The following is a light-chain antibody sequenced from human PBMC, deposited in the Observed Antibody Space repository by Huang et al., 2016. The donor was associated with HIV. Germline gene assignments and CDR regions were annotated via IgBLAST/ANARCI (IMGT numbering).Light chain of an antibody. CDR3: QQFGTSRGIT. J-gene: IGKJ3*01. CDR2: GAS. Sequence: EIVLTQSPGTLSLSPGERATLSCRASQSVSSSYLAWYQQKPGQAPRRLICGASSRATGIPDRCSGSGSGTDFTLTISRLEPEDFAVYYCQQFGTSRGITFGPGTKVDIK. V-gene: IGKV3-20*01. CDR1: QSVSSSY.